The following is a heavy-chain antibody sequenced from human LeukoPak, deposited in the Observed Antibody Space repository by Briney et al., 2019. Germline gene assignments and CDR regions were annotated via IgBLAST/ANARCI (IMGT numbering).Heavy chain of an antibody. Sequence: SETLSLTCTVSGGSISSYYWSWIRQPPGKGLEWTGYIYYSGSTNYNPSLKSRVTISVDTSKNQFSLKLSSVTAADTAVYYCARLLEVEMATIGSYYFDYWGQGTLVTVSS. CDR2: IYYSGST. V-gene: IGHV4-59*08. CDR1: GGSISSYY. D-gene: IGHD5-12*01. CDR3: ARLLEVEMATIGSYYFDY. J-gene: IGHJ4*02.